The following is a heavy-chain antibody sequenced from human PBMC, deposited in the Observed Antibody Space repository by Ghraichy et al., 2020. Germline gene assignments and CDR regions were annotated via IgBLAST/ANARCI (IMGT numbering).Heavy chain of an antibody. CDR1: GFTVSSNY. CDR3: ARSLPLWFDP. V-gene: IGHV3-53*01. Sequence: GALRLSCAASGFTVSSNYMSWVRQAPGEGLEWVSVIYSGGSTYYTDSVKGRFTISRDTSKNTLYLQMNSLRDEDTAVYYCARSLPLWFDPWGQGTLVTVSS. J-gene: IGHJ5*02. CDR2: IYSGGST.